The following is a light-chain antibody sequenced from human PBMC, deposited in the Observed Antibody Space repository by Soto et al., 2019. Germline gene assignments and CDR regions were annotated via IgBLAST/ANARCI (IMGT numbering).Light chain of an antibody. CDR1: QSFSSSY. V-gene: IGKV3-20*01. CDR2: GAS. J-gene: IGKJ2*01. Sequence: EIVLTQSPGPLSLSPGERATLSCRASQSFSSSYLAWYQQKPGQAPRLLIYGASSRATGIPDRFSGSGSGTDFTLTISRLEPEDCAVYYCQQYGSSVYTFGQGTKLEIK. CDR3: QQYGSSVYT.